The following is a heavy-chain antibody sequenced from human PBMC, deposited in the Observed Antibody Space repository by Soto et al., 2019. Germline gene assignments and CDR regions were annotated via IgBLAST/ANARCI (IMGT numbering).Heavy chain of an antibody. CDR3: AKFQLRFLEWLLEGKNYFDY. CDR2: ISGSGGST. Sequence: GGSLRLSCAASGFTFSSYAMSWVRQAPGKGLEWVSAISGSGGSTYYADSVKGRFTISRDNSKNTLYLQMNSLRAEDTAVYYCAKFQLRFLEWLLEGKNYFDYWGQGTLVTVSS. D-gene: IGHD3-3*01. J-gene: IGHJ4*02. CDR1: GFTFSSYA. V-gene: IGHV3-23*01.